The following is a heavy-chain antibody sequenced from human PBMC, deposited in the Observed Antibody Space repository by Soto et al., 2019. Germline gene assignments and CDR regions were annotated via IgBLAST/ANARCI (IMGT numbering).Heavy chain of an antibody. Sequence: PSETLSLTCAVSGGSISSGGYSWSWIRQPPGKGLEWIGYIYHSGSTYYNPSLKSRVTISVDRSKNQFSLKLSSVTAADTAVYYCARALTCYDFWSGYYHNWFDPWGQGTLVTSPQ. CDR2: IYHSGST. V-gene: IGHV4-30-2*01. CDR3: ARALTCYDFWSGYYHNWFDP. CDR1: GGSISSGGYS. D-gene: IGHD3-3*01. J-gene: IGHJ5*02.